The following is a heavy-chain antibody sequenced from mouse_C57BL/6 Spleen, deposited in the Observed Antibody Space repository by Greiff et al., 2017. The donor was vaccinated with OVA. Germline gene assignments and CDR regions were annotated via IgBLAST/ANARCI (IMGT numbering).Heavy chain of an antibody. V-gene: IGHV3-6*01. CDR2: ISYDGSN. CDR1: GYSITSGYY. J-gene: IGHJ4*01. Sequence: EVKLVESGPGLVKPSQSLSLTCSVTGYSITSGYYWNWIRQFPGNKLEWMGYISYDGSNNYNPSLKNRISITRDTSKNQFFLKLNSVTTEDTATYYCAREGYYAMDYWGQGTSVTVSS. CDR3: AREGYYAMDY.